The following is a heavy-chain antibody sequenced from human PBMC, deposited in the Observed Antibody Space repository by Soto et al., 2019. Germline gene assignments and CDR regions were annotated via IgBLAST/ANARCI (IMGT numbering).Heavy chain of an antibody. Sequence: QVQLVESGGGVVQPGRSLRLSCAASGFTFSSYGMHWVRQAPGKGLEWVAVISYDGSNKYYADSVKGRFTISRDNSKNTLYLQMNSLRAEDTAVYYCAKGLWKLSPAADAFDICGQGTMVTVSS. CDR2: ISYDGSNK. J-gene: IGHJ3*02. CDR3: AKGLWKLSPAADAFDI. V-gene: IGHV3-30*18. CDR1: GFTFSSYG. D-gene: IGHD3-16*02.